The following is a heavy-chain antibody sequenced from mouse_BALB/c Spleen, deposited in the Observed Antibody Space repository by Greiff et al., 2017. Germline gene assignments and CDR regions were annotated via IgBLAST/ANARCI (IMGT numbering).Heavy chain of an antibody. J-gene: IGHJ4*01. D-gene: IGHD4-1*01. CDR1: GFTFSSFG. CDR2: ISSGSSTI. Sequence: DVMLVESGGGLVQPGGSRKLSCAASGFTFSSFGMHWVRQAPEKGLEWVAYISSGSSTIYYADTVKGRFTISRDNPKNTLFLQMTSLRSEDTAMYYCARELGSMDYWGQGTSVTVSS. V-gene: IGHV5-17*02. CDR3: ARELGSMDY.